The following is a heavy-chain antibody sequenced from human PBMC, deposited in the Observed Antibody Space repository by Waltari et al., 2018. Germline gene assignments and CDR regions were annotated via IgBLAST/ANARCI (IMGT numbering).Heavy chain of an antibody. CDR3: ARPRADY. CDR2: IKQDGSDK. J-gene: IGHJ4*02. CDR1: GFTFSSYW. Sequence: EVQLVVSVGGLVQPGGSLRLSCAASGFTFSSYWMHWVRQAPGKGLEWVANIKQDGSDKNYMDSVKGRFTISRDNARNSLFLQMNSLGVEDTAVYYCARPRADYWGQGTLVTVSS. V-gene: IGHV3-7*01.